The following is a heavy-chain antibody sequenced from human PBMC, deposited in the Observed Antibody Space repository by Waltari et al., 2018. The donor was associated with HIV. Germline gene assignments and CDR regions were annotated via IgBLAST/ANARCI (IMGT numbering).Heavy chain of an antibody. CDR3: TRVPEVEMATIWYFDL. CDR1: GFTFRSYW. V-gene: IGHV3-74*03. CDR2: INSDGSRT. J-gene: IGHJ2*01. Sequence: EVQLVESGGGLVERGGPLRLSCAASGFTFRSYWLPWVRKPPGKGLVWVSGINSDGSRTKYADSVKDRFIISRDNAKNTLYLQMNTLRDEDTAVYYCTRVPEVEMATIWYFDLWGRGTLVTVSS. D-gene: IGHD5-12*01.